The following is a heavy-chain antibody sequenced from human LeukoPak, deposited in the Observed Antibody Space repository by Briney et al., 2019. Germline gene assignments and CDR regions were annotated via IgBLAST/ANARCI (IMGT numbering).Heavy chain of an antibody. CDR2: IRYDGSNK. V-gene: IGHV3-30*02. Sequence: GGSLRLSCAASGFTFSSYGMHWVRQAPGNGLEGVAFIRYDGSNKYYADSVKGRFTISRDNSKNTLYLQMNSLRAEDTAVYYCAKFKSSGYYYYYYMDVWGKGTTVTVSS. D-gene: IGHD2-15*01. J-gene: IGHJ6*03. CDR3: AKFKSSGYYYYYYMDV. CDR1: GFTFSSYG.